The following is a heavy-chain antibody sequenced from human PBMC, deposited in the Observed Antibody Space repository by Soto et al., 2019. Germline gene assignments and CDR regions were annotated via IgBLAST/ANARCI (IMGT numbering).Heavy chain of an antibody. Sequence: EVQLLESGGGLVQPGGSLRLSCAASGFTFSTYGMSWVRQAPGKGLEWISGLSASGGSTYADSVKGRFTISRDNSKNTLYLQMNSLRVEDTAIYYCAKDSGYDRTDWGQGTLVTVSS. CDR3: AKDSGYDRTD. D-gene: IGHD3-22*01. V-gene: IGHV3-23*01. CDR1: GFTFSTYG. CDR2: LSASGGST. J-gene: IGHJ4*02.